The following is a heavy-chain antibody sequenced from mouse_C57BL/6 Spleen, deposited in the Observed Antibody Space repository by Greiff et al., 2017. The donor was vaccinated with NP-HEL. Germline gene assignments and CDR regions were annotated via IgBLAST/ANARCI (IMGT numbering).Heavy chain of an antibody. CDR1: GYTFTDYE. Sequence: QVQLQQSGAELVRPGASVTLSCKASGYTFTDYEMHWVKQTPVHGLEWIGAIDPETGGTAYNQKFKGKAILTADKSSSTAYMELRSLTSEDSAVYYCTRVRLRRAMDYWGQGTSVTVSS. J-gene: IGHJ4*01. CDR2: IDPETGGT. CDR3: TRVRLRRAMDY. V-gene: IGHV1-15*01. D-gene: IGHD3-2*02.